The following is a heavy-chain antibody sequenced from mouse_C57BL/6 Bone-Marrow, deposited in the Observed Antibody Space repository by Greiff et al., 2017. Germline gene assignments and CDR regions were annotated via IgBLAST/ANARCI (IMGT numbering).Heavy chain of an antibody. J-gene: IGHJ2*01. CDR2: INPYNGDT. Sequence: EVKLVESGPELVKPGDSVKISCKASGYSFTGYFMNWVMQSHGKSLEWIGRINPYNGDTFYNQKFKGKATLTVDKSSSTAHMELRSLTSEDSAVYYCARGGYDYDFGHYFDYWGQGTTLTVSS. CDR1: GYSFTGYF. V-gene: IGHV1-20*01. CDR3: ARGGYDYDFGHYFDY. D-gene: IGHD2-4*01.